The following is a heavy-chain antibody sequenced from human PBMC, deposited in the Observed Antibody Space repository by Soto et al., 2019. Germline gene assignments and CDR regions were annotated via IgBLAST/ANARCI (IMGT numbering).Heavy chain of an antibody. Sequence: GGSLRLSCAVSGFTLSSYAMSWVRQAPVKGLEWGSAIRGSVGSTYYADSEKGRFTIPRDNSKNTLYLQMNILRAEDAVVFYCAKDAGYCSGGSCTGLDYRGPGTMVTVSS. CDR2: IRGSVGST. V-gene: IGHV3-23*01. CDR1: GFTLSSYA. CDR3: AKDAGYCSGGSCTGLDY. D-gene: IGHD2-15*01. J-gene: IGHJ4*02.